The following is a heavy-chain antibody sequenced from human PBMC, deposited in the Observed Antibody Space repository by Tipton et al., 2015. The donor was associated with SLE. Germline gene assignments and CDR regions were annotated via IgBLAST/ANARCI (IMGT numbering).Heavy chain of an antibody. CDR3: ARGVEYQDS. D-gene: IGHD2/OR15-2a*01. Sequence: QVQLVQSGGEVKKPGASVKVSCKASGFTFITYVISWVRQAPGQGLEWVGWMNPNSGNTDYAQKFQGRVTMTRNASISTAYMELSSLRSDDTAVYYCARGVEYQDSWGQGALVTVSS. J-gene: IGHJ4*02. CDR2: MNPNSGNT. V-gene: IGHV1-8*02. CDR1: GFTFITYV.